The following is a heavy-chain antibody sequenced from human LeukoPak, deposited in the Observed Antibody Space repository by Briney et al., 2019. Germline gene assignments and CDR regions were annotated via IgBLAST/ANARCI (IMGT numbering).Heavy chain of an antibody. J-gene: IGHJ4*02. CDR1: GGSISSYY. CDR3: ARDFTWIQLWYLFDY. D-gene: IGHD5-18*01. CDR2: IYYSGST. Sequence: SETLSLTCTVSGGSISSYYWSWIRQPPGKGLEWIGYIYYSGSTNYNPSLKSRVTISVDTSKNQFSPKLSSVTAADTAVYYCARDFTWIQLWYLFDYWGQGTLVTVSS. V-gene: IGHV4-59*12.